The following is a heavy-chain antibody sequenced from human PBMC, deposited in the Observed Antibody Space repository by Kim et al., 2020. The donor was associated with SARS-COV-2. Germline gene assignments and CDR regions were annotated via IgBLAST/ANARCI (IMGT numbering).Heavy chain of an antibody. CDR1: GYTFTGYY. CDR2: INPNSGGT. Sequence: ASVKVSCKASGYTFTGYYMHWVRQAPGQGLEWMGRINPNSGGTNYAQKFQGRVTMTRDTSISTAYMELSRLRSDDTAVYYCARVIRTGKGFDPWGQGTLVTVSS. D-gene: IGHD1-1*01. J-gene: IGHJ5*02. V-gene: IGHV1-2*06. CDR3: ARVIRTGKGFDP.